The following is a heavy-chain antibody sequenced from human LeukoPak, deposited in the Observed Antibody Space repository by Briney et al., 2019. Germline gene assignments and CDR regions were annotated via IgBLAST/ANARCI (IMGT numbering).Heavy chain of an antibody. J-gene: IGHJ3*02. CDR3: ARGRQLERLYAFDI. CDR2: IIPIFGTA. CDR1: GGTFISYA. D-gene: IGHD1-1*01. V-gene: IGHV1-69*01. Sequence: SVTVSCKASGGTFISYAISWVRQAPGQGLEWMGGIIPIFGTANYVQKFQGRVTIHPHEDTSTAYMELSSLRSEDTAVYYCARGRQLERLYAFDIWGQGTMVTVSS.